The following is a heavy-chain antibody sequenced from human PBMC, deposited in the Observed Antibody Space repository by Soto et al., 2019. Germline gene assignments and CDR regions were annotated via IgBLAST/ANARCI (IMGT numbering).Heavy chain of an antibody. CDR3: ARDLAAGMIDY. D-gene: IGHD6-13*01. J-gene: IGHJ4*02. V-gene: IGHV1-18*01. CDR1: GYTFTSYC. CDR2: ISAHNGNT. Sequence: QVPLVQSGAEVKKPGASVKVSCKASGYTFTSYCISWVRQAPGQGLEWMGWISAHNGNTKYAQKVQGRVTMTTDTSTSTAYMELRSLRSDDTAVYYCARDLAAGMIDYWGQGTLVTVSS.